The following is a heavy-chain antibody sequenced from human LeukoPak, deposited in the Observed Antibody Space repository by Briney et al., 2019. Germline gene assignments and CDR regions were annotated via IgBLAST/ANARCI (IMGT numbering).Heavy chain of an antibody. CDR2: IYPGDSDT. CDR3: ARGYCSGGFCFDY. V-gene: IGHV5-51*01. J-gene: IGHJ4*02. Sequence: GESLKISCKGSGYSFTIYWIGWVRQMPGKGLEWMGIIYPGDSDTRYSTSFQGQVTISADKSISTAYLQWSSLKASDTAMYYCARGYCSGGFCFDYWGQGTLVTVSS. CDR1: GYSFTIYW. D-gene: IGHD2-15*01.